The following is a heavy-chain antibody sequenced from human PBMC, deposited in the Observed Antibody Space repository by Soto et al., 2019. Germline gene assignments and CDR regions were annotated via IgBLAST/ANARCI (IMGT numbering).Heavy chain of an antibody. J-gene: IGHJ6*02. CDR2: MYSGGST. CDR1: GLTVSSNY. V-gene: IGHV3-66*01. CDR3: ARDSSLHQPLFYGMNV. Sequence: EVHLVESGGGLVQPGGSLRLSCAASGLTVSSNYMSCVRQAPGKGLEWVSVMYSGGSTYYADSVKGRFIIYRDNYKNTLYLQMNSLRVEDTEVYYCARDSSLHQPLFYGMNVWGQGTKVTVSS. D-gene: IGHD2-2*01.